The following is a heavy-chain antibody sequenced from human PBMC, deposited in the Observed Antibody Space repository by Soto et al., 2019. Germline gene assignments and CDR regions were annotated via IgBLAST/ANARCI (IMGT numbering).Heavy chain of an antibody. D-gene: IGHD2-2*01. CDR2: IIPIFGTA. J-gene: IGHJ5*02. CDR3: ARDRVDCSSTSCYFLPWFDP. CDR1: GGTFSSYA. V-gene: IGHV1-69*01. Sequence: QVQLVQSGAEVKKPGSSVKVSCKASGGTFSSYAISWVRQAPGQALECMGGIIPIFGTANYAQKFQGRVTITADESTSTAYMELSSLRSEDTAVYYCARDRVDCSSTSCYFLPWFDPWGQGTLVTVSS.